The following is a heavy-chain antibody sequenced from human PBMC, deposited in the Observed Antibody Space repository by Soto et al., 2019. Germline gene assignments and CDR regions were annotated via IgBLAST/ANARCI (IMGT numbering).Heavy chain of an antibody. D-gene: IGHD3-3*01. V-gene: IGHV3-9*01. CDR1: GFTFDDYA. CDR3: AKAVKRITIFGVVTTHFDY. CDR2: ISWNSGSI. Sequence: EVQLVESGGGLVQPGRSLRLSCAASGFTFDDYAMHWVRQAPGKGLEWVSGISWNSGSIGYADSVKGRFTISRDNAKHSLYLQMNSLRAEDTALYYCAKAVKRITIFGVVTTHFDYWGQGTLVTVSS. J-gene: IGHJ4*02.